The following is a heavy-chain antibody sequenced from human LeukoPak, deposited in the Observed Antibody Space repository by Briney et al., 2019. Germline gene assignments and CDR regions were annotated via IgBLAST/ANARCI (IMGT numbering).Heavy chain of an antibody. CDR2: IYHSGRT. D-gene: IGHD3-10*01. V-gene: IGHV4-38-2*02. CDR3: ARDTPVRGVIQDY. J-gene: IGHJ4*02. CDR1: GYSISSGYY. Sequence: SETLSLTCTVSGYSISSGYYWGWIRQPPGKGLEWIGSIYHSGRTFYNPSLKSRVTISVDTSKKQFSLKLSSVTAADTAVYYCARDTPVRGVIQDYCGQGTLVTVSS.